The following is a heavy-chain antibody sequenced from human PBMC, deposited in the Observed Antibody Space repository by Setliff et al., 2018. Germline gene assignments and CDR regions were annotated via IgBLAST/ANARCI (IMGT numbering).Heavy chain of an antibody. CDR2: TIPMFGTT. CDR1: GATFSSYG. V-gene: IGHV1-69*05. J-gene: IGHJ3*02. CDR3: ARDRFYNSWSGTSITAPHDAFDI. Sequence: SVKVSCKASGATFSSYGISWVRQAPGQGLEWMGGTIPMFGTTEYAQKFQGRLTIITDESTNTAFMQLSSLRSDDTAVYYCARDRFYNSWSGTSITAPHDAFDIWGQGTMVTVSS. D-gene: IGHD3-3*01.